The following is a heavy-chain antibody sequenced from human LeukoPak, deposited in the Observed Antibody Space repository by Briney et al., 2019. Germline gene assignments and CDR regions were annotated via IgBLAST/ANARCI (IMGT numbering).Heavy chain of an antibody. CDR1: GFTFINAW. V-gene: IGHV3-15*01. CDR2: IKTKTDGGTT. J-gene: IGHJ4*02. Sequence: TGGSLRLSCAASGFTFINAWMNWVRQAPGKGLECVGRIKTKTDGGTTVYAAPVKGRFTISRDDSKSTVYLQMNSLTIEDTAVYYCTTDPGISTRGYWGQGTLVTVSS. CDR3: TTDPGISTRGY. D-gene: IGHD3-3*01.